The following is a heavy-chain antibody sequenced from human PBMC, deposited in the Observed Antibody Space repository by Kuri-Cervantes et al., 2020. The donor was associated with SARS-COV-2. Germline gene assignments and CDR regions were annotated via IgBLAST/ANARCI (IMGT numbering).Heavy chain of an antibody. J-gene: IGHJ4*02. CDR3: ARDSPTWIHTFDY. Sequence: LSLTCAASGFTVSSNYTSWVRQAPGKGLEWVSVIYSGGSTYYADSVKGRFTISRDNSKNTLYLQMNSLRAEDTAVYYCARDSPTWIHTFDYWGQGTLVTVSS. CDR1: GFTVSSNY. V-gene: IGHV3-66*02. D-gene: IGHD5-18*01. CDR2: IYSGGST.